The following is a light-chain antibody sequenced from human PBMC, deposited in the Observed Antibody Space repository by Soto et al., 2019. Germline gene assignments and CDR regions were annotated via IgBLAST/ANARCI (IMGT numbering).Light chain of an antibody. J-gene: IGLJ1*01. V-gene: IGLV1-47*01. CDR1: SSNIGSHF. Sequence: QSALTQTPSASWTPGQRVTISCSGSSSNIGSHFVYWYQQLPGTAPKLLIYRNNQRPSGVPDRFSGFKSCISASLAISVLRSVDEADYYCAAWDDSLSGLWVFGTGTKVTV. CDR3: AAWDDSLSGLWV. CDR2: RNN.